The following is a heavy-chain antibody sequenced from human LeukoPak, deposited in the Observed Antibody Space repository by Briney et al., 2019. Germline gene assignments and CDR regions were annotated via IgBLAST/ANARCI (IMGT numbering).Heavy chain of an antibody. J-gene: IGHJ6*02. CDR3: ARSRLGGSNYYYYYGMDV. D-gene: IGHD2-15*01. CDR1: GSTFSSYG. V-gene: IGHV3-33*01. CDR2: IWYDGSNK. Sequence: GRSLRLSCAASGSTFSSYGMHWVRQAPGKGLEWVAVIWYDGSNKYYADSVKGRFTISRDNSKSTLYLQMNSLRAEDTAVYYCARSRLGGSNYYYYYGMDVWGQGTTVTVSS.